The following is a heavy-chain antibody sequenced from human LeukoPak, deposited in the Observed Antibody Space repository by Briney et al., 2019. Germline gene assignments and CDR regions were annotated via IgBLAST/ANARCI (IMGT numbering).Heavy chain of an antibody. D-gene: IGHD2-2*02. CDR3: ARGYHY. J-gene: IGHJ4*02. CDR2: IRYDGSNE. CDR1: GFTFTGYP. Sequence: GGSLRLSCAASGFTFTGYPMHWVRQPPGKGLEWVAFIRYDGSNEYYADSVKGRFTISRDNSKNTLFLQMNSLRTEDTAVYYCARGYHYWGQGTLVTVSS. V-gene: IGHV3-30*02.